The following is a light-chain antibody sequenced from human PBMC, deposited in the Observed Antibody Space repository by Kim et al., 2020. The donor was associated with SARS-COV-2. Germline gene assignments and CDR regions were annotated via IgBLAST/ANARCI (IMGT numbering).Light chain of an antibody. V-gene: IGKV1-8*01. CDR1: HVISSY. CDR2: AAS. Sequence: ASPGDRATITCRASHVISSYLAWYQQTPGKAPKLLIYAASTLQSGVPSRFSGSGSGTDFTLTISCLQSEDFATYYCQQYYSYPRTFGQGTKVDIK. CDR3: QQYYSYPRT. J-gene: IGKJ1*01.